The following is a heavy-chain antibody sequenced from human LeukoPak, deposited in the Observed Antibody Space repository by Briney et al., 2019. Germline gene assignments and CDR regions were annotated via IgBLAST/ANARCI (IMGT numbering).Heavy chain of an antibody. CDR2: ISSSSSYI. CDR1: GFTFSSYS. J-gene: IGHJ4*02. V-gene: IGHV3-21*01. D-gene: IGHD3-10*01. CDR3: AGGGPPDY. Sequence: GGSLRLSCAASGFTFSSYSMNWVRQAPGKGLEWVSSISSSSSYIYYADSVKGRSTISRGNAKNSLYLQMNSLRAEDTAVYYCAGGGPPDYWGQGTLVTVSS.